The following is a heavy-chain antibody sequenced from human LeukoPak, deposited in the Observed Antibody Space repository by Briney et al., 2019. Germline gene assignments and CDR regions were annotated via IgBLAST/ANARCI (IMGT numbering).Heavy chain of an antibody. CDR2: IYASGNT. CDR3: AREGYSSGYQRGYFDL. J-gene: IGHJ2*01. CDR1: GDPISSYY. V-gene: IGHV4-4*07. D-gene: IGHD6-19*01. Sequence: SETLSLTCTVSGDPISSYYWSWIRQPAGKGLEWIGRIYASGNTNYNPSLKSRVTMFIDTSKNQFSLDLSFVTAADTAVYYCAREGYSSGYQRGYFDLWGRGTLVTVSS.